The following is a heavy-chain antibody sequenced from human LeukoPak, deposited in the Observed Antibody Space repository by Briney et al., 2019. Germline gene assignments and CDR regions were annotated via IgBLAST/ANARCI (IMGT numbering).Heavy chain of an antibody. CDR3: ARDQDIRGFDY. D-gene: IGHD3-3*02. J-gene: IGHJ4*02. CDR2: IYYSGST. Sequence: SETLSLTCTVSGGSISSGGYYWSWIRQHPGKGLEWIGYIYYSGSTYYNPSLKSRVTISVDTSKNQFSLKLSSVTAADTAVYYCARDQDIRGFDYWGQGTLVTVSS. CDR1: GGSISSGGYY. V-gene: IGHV4-61*08.